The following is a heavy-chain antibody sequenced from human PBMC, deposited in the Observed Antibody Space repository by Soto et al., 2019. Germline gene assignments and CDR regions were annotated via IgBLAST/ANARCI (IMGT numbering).Heavy chain of an antibody. Sequence: ASVKVSWKASGYTFTWFCIHLVLQAPGQSLEWMGLINPASGRPNYAQKFQDRVIMTRDTSTTTVYMELSSVISEDTAIYCCTRVNMNASSPVPDIW. CDR1: GYTFTWFC. D-gene: IGHD6-19*01. CDR3: TRVNMNASSPVPDI. J-gene: IGHJ3*02. V-gene: IGHV1-46*01. CDR2: INPASGRP.